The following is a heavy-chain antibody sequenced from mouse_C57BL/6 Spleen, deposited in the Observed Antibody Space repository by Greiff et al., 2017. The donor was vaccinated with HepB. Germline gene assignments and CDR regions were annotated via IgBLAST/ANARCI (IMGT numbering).Heavy chain of an antibody. J-gene: IGHJ3*01. CDR3: AYDSPFAY. CDR2: INPNSGST. D-gene: IGHD2-4*01. Sequence: VQLQQPGAELVKPGASVKLSCKASGYTFTSYWMHWVKQRPGQGLEWIGMINPNSGSTNYTEKFKSKATLTVDKSSSTAYMQLSSLTSEDSAVYYCAYDSPFAYWGQGTLVTVSA. V-gene: IGHV1-64*01. CDR1: GYTFTSYW.